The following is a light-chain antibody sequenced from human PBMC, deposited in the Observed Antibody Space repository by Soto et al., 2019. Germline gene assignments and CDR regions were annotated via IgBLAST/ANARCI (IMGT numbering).Light chain of an antibody. V-gene: IGLV2-14*01. CDR3: TSYTSISSLDV. CDR1: SSDVGGYNY. CDR2: EVS. Sequence: QAVLTQPASVSGSPGQSITISCTGSSSDVGGYNYVSWCQHHPGKAPKLMIYEVSNRPSGVSNRFSGSKSGNTASLTISGLQAEDEADYYCTSYTSISSLDVFGTGTKLTVL. J-gene: IGLJ1*01.